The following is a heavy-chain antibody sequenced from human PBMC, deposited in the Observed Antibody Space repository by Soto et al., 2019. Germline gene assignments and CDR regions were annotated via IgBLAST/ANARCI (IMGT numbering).Heavy chain of an antibody. J-gene: IGHJ4*02. D-gene: IGHD3-22*01. CDR1: GFTFSSYA. Sequence: PGGSLRLSCAASGFTFSSYAMSWVRQAPGKGLEWVSGISGSGGSTYYADSVKGRFTISRDNSKNTLYLQMNSLRAEDTAVYYCAKGAKYYYDSSGYLMEEYYFDYWGQGTLVTVSS. CDR2: ISGSGGST. V-gene: IGHV3-23*01. CDR3: AKGAKYYYDSSGYLMEEYYFDY.